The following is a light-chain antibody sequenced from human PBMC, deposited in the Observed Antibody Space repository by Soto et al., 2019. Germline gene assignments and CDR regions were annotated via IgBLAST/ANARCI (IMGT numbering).Light chain of an antibody. Sequence: DIQMTQSPSSLSASVGDRVTITCQASQDITNDLNWYQQKPGKAPKVLIYEASNLETGVPSRFSGSGSGTDCTFTISSLQPEDIATYFCQQYDNVPLNFGGGTKVEIK. CDR2: EAS. CDR1: QDITND. CDR3: QQYDNVPLN. J-gene: IGKJ4*01. V-gene: IGKV1-33*01.